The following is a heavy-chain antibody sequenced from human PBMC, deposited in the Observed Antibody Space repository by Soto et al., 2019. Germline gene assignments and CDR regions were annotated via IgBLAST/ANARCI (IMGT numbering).Heavy chain of an antibody. D-gene: IGHD6-6*01. CDR2: IDPSDSYT. J-gene: IGHJ6*02. CDR1: GYSFTSYW. Sequence: PGESLKSSCKGSGYSFTSYWLSWVRQMPGQVLEWKGRIDPSDSYTNYSPSFPGHVTISADKSISTAYLQWSSLKASDTALYYCARQEDSSSSVYYYYGMNVWGQGTTVTVSS. V-gene: IGHV5-10-1*01. CDR3: ARQEDSSSSVYYYYGMNV.